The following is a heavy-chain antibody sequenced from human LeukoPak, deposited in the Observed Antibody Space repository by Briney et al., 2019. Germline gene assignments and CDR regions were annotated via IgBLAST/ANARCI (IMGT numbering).Heavy chain of an antibody. J-gene: IGHJ4*02. Sequence: GGSLRLSCAASGFTLSTSWMNWVRRAPGKGLEWVANINQDGSEKYYVDSVKGRFSISRDNAKNSLYLQMNSLRAEDTAVYYCGVVYWGQGILVTVSS. CDR2: INQDGSEK. CDR3: GVVY. CDR1: GFTLSTSW. V-gene: IGHV3-7*01.